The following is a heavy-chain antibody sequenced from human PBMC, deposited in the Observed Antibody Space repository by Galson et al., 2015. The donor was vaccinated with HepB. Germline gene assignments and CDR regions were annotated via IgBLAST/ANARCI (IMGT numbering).Heavy chain of an antibody. CDR2: IKSGTDGAAT. CDR3: PGHDTRDY. D-gene: IGHD2-2*01. Sequence: SLRLSCAPSGLPGFSFSDAWITWARQAPREWVSAISRIKSGTDGAATVYAAPANCRFTIYNIESKDTMNLQMNSLNTEDTAVYFCPGHDTRDYWGQGT. J-gene: IGHJ4*02. V-gene: IGHV3-15*01. CDR1: GLPGFSFSDAW.